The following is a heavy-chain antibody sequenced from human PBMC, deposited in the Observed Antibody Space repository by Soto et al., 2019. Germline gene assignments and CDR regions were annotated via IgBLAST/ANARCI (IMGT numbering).Heavy chain of an antibody. CDR1: GGSISSYY. V-gene: IGHV4-59*01. CDR2: IYYSGST. D-gene: IGHD2-15*01. CDR3: ARDPAYCSGGSCYGSFDY. J-gene: IGHJ4*02. Sequence: SETLSLTCTVSGGSISSYYWSWIRQPPGKGLEWIGYIYYSGSTNYNPSLKSRVTISVDTSKNQFSLKLSSVTAADTAVYYCARDPAYCSGGSCYGSFDYWGQGTLVTVSS.